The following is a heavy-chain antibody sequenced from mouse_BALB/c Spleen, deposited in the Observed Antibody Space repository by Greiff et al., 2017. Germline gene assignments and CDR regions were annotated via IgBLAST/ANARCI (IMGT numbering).Heavy chain of an antibody. V-gene: IGHV5-17*02. J-gene: IGHJ2*01. CDR2: ISSGSSTI. Sequence: EVQLVESGGGLVQPGGSRKLSCAASGFTFSSFGMHWVRQAPEKGLEWVAYISSGSSTIYYADTVKGRFTISRDNPKNTLFLQRTSLRSEDTAMYYCARGRYGDYWGQGTTLTVSS. CDR1: GFTFSSFG. CDR3: ARGRYGDY. D-gene: IGHD2-10*02.